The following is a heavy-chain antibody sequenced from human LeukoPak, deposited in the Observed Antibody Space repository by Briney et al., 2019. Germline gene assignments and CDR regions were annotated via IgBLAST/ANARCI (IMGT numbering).Heavy chain of an antibody. CDR2: IWYDGSNK. CDR1: GFTFSSYG. CDR3: ARDAVYSSSWQYY. D-gene: IGHD6-13*01. J-gene: IGHJ4*02. Sequence: GGSLRLSCAASGFTFSSYGMHWVRQAPGKGLEWVAVIWYDGSNKYYADSVKGRFTISRDNFKNTLYLQMNSLRAEDTAVYYCARDAVYSSSWQYYWGQGTLVTVSS. V-gene: IGHV3-33*01.